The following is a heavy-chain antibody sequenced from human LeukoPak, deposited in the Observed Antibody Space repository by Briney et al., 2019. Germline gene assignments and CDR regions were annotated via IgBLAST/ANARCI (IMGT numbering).Heavy chain of an antibody. V-gene: IGHV3-7*01. CDR3: ARPQLELYPYYFDY. Sequence: PGGSLRLSCAASGFTFSNYWMNWVRQAPGKGLEWVANIKQDGSETYYVDSVKGRFTISRDNAKNSLYLQMNSLRAEDTAVYYCARPQLELYPYYFDYWGQGTLVTVSS. D-gene: IGHD1-7*01. CDR1: GFTFSNYW. CDR2: IKQDGSET. J-gene: IGHJ4*02.